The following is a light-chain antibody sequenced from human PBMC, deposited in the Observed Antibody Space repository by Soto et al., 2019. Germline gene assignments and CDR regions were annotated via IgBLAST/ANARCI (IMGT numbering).Light chain of an antibody. Sequence: DIQLTQSPLSLSESVGDRLTIICRASQSISRSLNWYQQRPGKAPNLLIYGASTLNSGLPSRFSGSRSGTDFTLTITSLQPEDFATYYCHQTHSSTRTFGQWTKV. V-gene: IGKV1-39*01. CDR3: HQTHSSTRT. CDR2: GAS. CDR1: QSISRS. J-gene: IGKJ1*01.